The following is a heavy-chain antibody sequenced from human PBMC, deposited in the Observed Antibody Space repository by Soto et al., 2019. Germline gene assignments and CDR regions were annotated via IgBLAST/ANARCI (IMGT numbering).Heavy chain of an antibody. D-gene: IGHD1-1*01. CDR2: IWYDGSNK. CDR3: EREGRNWNLDY. Sequence: PGGPLRLSCAASGFTFSSYGMHWVRQAPDKGLEWVAVIWYDGSNKYYADSVKGRFTISRDNSKNTLYLQMNSLRAEDTAVYYCEREGRNWNLDYWGQGTLVTVSS. J-gene: IGHJ4*02. V-gene: IGHV3-33*01. CDR1: GFTFSSYG.